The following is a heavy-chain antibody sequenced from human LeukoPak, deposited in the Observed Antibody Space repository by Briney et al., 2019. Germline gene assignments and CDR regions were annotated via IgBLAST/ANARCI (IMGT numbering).Heavy chain of an antibody. CDR2: IYHSGST. D-gene: IGHD3-22*01. J-gene: IGHJ5*02. CDR3: ARLGPYITMIVATQGWFDP. V-gene: IGHV4-38-2*01. Sequence: PGGSLRLSCAASGFTFSSYSMNWVRQAPGKGLEWIGSIYHSGSTYYNPSLKSRVTISVDTSKNQFSLKLSSVTAADTAVYYCARLGPYITMIVATQGWFDPWGQGTPVTASS. CDR1: GFTFSSYS.